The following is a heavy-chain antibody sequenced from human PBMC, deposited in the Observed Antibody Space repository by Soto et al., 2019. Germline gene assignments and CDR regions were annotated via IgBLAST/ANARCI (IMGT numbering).Heavy chain of an antibody. CDR2: IYHSGST. D-gene: IGHD2-15*01. CDR1: GGSISSGGYS. J-gene: IGHJ5*02. V-gene: IGHV4-30-2*01. Sequence: SETLSLTCAVSGGSISSGGYSWSWIRQPPGKGLEWIGYIYHSGSTYYNPSLESRVTISVDRSKNQFSLKLSSVTAADTAVYYCAGGYCSGGSCYSGWFDPWGQGTLVTVPQ. CDR3: AGGYCSGGSCYSGWFDP.